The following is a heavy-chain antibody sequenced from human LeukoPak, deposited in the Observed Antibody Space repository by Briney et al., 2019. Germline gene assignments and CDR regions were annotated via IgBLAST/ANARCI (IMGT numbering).Heavy chain of an antibody. CDR3: ARGPWAYDSSLDY. V-gene: IGHV3-53*01. D-gene: IGHD3-22*01. CDR1: GFTVSSNY. Sequence: GGSLRLSCAASGFTVSSNYMSWVRQAPGKGLEWVSVIYSGGSTYYADSVKGRFTISRDNSKNTLYLQMNSLRAEDTAVYYCARGPWAYDSSLDYWGQGTLVTVSS. CDR2: IYSGGST. J-gene: IGHJ4*02.